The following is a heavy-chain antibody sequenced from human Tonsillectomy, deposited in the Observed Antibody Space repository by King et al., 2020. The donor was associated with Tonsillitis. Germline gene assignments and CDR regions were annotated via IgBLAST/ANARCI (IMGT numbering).Heavy chain of an antibody. J-gene: IGHJ6*03. CDR2: IDHSGIT. D-gene: IGHD3-22*01. CDR3: SRGGSFYYDSSAKPYYFHYYMDV. CDR1: GGSFNDYF. Sequence: VQLQQWGAGLLKPSETLSLTCAVYGGSFNDYFWSWIRQPPGKGLEWIGEIDHSGITNYNPSLKSRVTISVDTSKNQFSLKLTSVTAADTAVYYCSRGGSFYYDSSAKPYYFHYYMDVWGKGTTVTVSS. V-gene: IGHV4-34*01.